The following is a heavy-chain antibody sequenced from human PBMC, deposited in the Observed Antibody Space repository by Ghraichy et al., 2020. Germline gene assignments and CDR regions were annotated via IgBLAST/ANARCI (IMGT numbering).Heavy chain of an antibody. V-gene: IGHV6-1*01. J-gene: IGHJ3*02. D-gene: IGHD2/OR15-2a*01. Sequence: SQTLSLTCAISGDSVSSSNAAWHWIRQSPSRGLEWLGRTYYRSRWYNDYAESVKSRITINPDTSKNHFSLQLNSVTPDDTAVYCCAEGGKYYWAFDIWGQGTMVTVSS. CDR2: TYYRSRWYN. CDR3: AEGGKYYWAFDI. CDR1: GDSVSSSNAA.